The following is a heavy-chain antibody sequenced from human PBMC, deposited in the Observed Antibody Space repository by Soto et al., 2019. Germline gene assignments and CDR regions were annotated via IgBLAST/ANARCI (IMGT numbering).Heavy chain of an antibody. Sequence: QVQLVQSGAEVKKPGSSVKVSCKASGGTFSTYAFSWVRQAPGQGLEWMGGINPMFGTANYAQRFQGRVTITADKSTSTAYMELSSLRSEDTAVYYCARGIRDSSGWDFDYWGQGTLVIVSS. CDR3: ARGIRDSSGWDFDY. D-gene: IGHD6-19*01. CDR2: INPMFGTA. CDR1: GGTFSTYA. J-gene: IGHJ4*02. V-gene: IGHV1-69*06.